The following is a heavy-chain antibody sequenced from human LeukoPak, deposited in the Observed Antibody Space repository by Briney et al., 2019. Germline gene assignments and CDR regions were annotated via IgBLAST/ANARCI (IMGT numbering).Heavy chain of an antibody. Sequence: SETLSLTCTVSGGSISSYYWSWIRQPPGKGLEWIGYIYYSGSTNYNPSLKSRVTISVDTSKNQFSLKLSSVTAADTAVYYCARDVTTVVTSTDAFDIWGQGTMVTVSS. J-gene: IGHJ3*02. V-gene: IGHV4-59*01. CDR1: GGSISSYY. D-gene: IGHD4-23*01. CDR2: IYYSGST. CDR3: ARDVTTVVTSTDAFDI.